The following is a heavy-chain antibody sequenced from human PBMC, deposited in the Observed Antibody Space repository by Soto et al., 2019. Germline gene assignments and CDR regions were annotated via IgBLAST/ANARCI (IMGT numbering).Heavy chain of an antibody. J-gene: IGHJ6*02. CDR3: ARGYYDSSGYFYIYYYYYGMDV. CDR1: GYTFTSYG. V-gene: IGHV1-18*01. CDR2: ISAYSGNT. Sequence: GASVKVSCKASGYTFTSYGISWVRQAPGQGLEWMGWISAYSGNTNYAQKLQGRVTMTTDTSTSTAYMELRSLRSDDTAVYYCARGYYDSSGYFYIYYYYYGMDVWGQGTTVTVSS. D-gene: IGHD3-22*01.